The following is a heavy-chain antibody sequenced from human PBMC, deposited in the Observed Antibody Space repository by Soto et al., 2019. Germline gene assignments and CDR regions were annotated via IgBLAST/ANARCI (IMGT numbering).Heavy chain of an antibody. D-gene: IGHD5-12*01. J-gene: IGHJ4*02. V-gene: IGHV3-30-3*01. CDR3: ARDNHDEDGYNYPDY. CDR2: ISYDGSNK. CDR1: GFTFSSYA. Sequence: GGSLRLSCAASGFTFSSYAMHWVRQAPGKGLEWVAVISYDGSNKYYADSVKGRFTISRDNSKNTLYLQMNSLRAEDTAVYYCARDNHDEDGYNYPDYWGQGTLVTVSS.